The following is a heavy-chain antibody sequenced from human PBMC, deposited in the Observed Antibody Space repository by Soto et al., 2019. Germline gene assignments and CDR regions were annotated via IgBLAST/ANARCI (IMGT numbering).Heavy chain of an antibody. V-gene: IGHV4-4*07. D-gene: IGHD5-18*01. CDR1: GGSIISYY. J-gene: IGHJ3*02. CDR3: ARVDTAMVTLAFDI. CDR2: IYTSGST. Sequence: AETLSLTCTVSGGSIISYYWIWVRQAAGKGLEWIGRIYTSGSTNYNPSLKSRVTMSVDTSKNQFSLKLSSVTAADTAVYYCARVDTAMVTLAFDIWGQGTMVTVSS.